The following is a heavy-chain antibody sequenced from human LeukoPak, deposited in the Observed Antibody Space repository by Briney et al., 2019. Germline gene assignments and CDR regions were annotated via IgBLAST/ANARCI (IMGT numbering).Heavy chain of an antibody. Sequence: GGSLRLSCAASGFTFSRYAIHWVRQAPGKGLEWVALISPDGSNKYYADSVKGRFTISRDNSKNTMYVQMNSLRADDTAVYYCARVMSSSWPYNWFDPWGQGTLVTVSS. J-gene: IGHJ5*02. CDR3: ARVMSSSWPYNWFDP. CDR1: GFTFSRYA. D-gene: IGHD6-13*01. CDR2: ISPDGSNK. V-gene: IGHV3-30-3*01.